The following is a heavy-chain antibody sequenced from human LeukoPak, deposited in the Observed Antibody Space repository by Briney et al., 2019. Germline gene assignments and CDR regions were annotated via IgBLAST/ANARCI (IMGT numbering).Heavy chain of an antibody. J-gene: IGHJ4*02. Sequence: GASVKVSCKASGYTFTSYAMHWVRQAPGQRLEWMGWINAGNGNTKYSQEFQGRVTITRDTSASTAYMELGSLRSEDMAVYYCARDLSIAAAGTPGDYWGQGTLVTVSS. V-gene: IGHV1-3*03. CDR1: GYTFTSYA. CDR2: INAGNGNT. CDR3: ARDLSIAAAGTPGDY. D-gene: IGHD6-13*01.